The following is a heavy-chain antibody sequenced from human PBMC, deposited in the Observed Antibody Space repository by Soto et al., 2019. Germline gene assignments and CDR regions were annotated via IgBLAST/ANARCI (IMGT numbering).Heavy chain of an antibody. CDR1: GFTFSSYS. V-gene: IGHV3-21*01. CDR3: ARGQTHSSGWYGPVVYYFDY. CDR2: ISSSSSYI. D-gene: IGHD6-19*01. Sequence: GGSLRLSCAASGFTFSSYSMNWVRQAPGKGLEWVSSISSSSSYIYYADSVKGRFTISRDNAKNSLYLQMNSLRAEDTAVYYCARGQTHSSGWYGPVVYYFDYWGQGTLVTVSS. J-gene: IGHJ4*02.